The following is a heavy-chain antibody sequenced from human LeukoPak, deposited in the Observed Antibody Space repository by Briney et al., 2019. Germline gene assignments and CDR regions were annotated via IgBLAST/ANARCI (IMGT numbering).Heavy chain of an antibody. CDR1: GGSISSGDYY. V-gene: IGHV4-30-4*01. J-gene: IGHJ3*02. D-gene: IGHD3-10*01. Sequence: SETLSLTCSVSGGSISSGDYYWSWIRQPPGKGLEWIGYIYYSGSTYYNPSLKSRVTISVDKSKNQFSLKLSSVTAADTAVYYCASREAGYYGSGTPVAFDIWGQGTMVTVSS. CDR2: IYYSGST. CDR3: ASREAGYYGSGTPVAFDI.